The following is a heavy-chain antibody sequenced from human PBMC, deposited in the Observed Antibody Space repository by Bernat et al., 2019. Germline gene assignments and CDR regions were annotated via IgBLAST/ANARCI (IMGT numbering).Heavy chain of an antibody. J-gene: IGHJ6*02. V-gene: IGHV3-30-3*01. CDR1: GFTFSSYA. CDR2: ISYDGSNK. D-gene: IGHD5-24*01. Sequence: VQLVESGGGLVQPGGSLRLSCAASGFTFSSYAMHWVRQAPGKGLEWVAVISYDGSNKYYADSVKGRFTISRDNSKNTLYLQMNSLRAEDTAVYYCARDGEPQRWLQPYYYYYGMDVWGQGTTVTVSS. CDR3: ARDGEPQRWLQPYYYYYGMDV.